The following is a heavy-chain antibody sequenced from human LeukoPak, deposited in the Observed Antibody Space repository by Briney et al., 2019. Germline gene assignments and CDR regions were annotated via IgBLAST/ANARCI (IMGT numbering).Heavy chain of an antibody. Sequence: SETLSLTCTVSGGSISTYYWSLIRQPPGKGLEWIGYIFYSGNTNYNPSLKSRVTISVDTSKNQFSLKLSSVTAADTAVYYCARDSSGYGDYGMDVWGQGTTVTVSS. CDR1: GGSISTYY. V-gene: IGHV4-59*01. D-gene: IGHD5-12*01. J-gene: IGHJ6*02. CDR2: IFYSGNT. CDR3: ARDSSGYGDYGMDV.